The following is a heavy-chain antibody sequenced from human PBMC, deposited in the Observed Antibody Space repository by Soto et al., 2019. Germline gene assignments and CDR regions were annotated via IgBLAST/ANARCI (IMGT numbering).Heavy chain of an antibody. CDR3: GRERGEEVAGTRGVYYYYYYGMDV. D-gene: IGHD6-19*01. CDR2: INPSGGST. Sequence: VASVKVSCKASGYTFTSYYMHWVRQAPGQGLEWMGIINPSGGSTSYAQKFQGRVTMTRDTSTGTVYMELSSLRSEDTAVYYCGRERGEEVAGTRGVYYYYYYGMDVWGQGTTVTVSS. J-gene: IGHJ6*02. CDR1: GYTFTSYY. V-gene: IGHV1-46*01.